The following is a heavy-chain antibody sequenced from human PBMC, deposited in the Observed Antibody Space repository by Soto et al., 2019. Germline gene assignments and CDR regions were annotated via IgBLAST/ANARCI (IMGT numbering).Heavy chain of an antibody. V-gene: IGHV3-11*06. J-gene: IGHJ1*01. Sequence: GGSLRPSWAASGFTFSDYYMSWIRQAPGKGQEWGSYISSSSSYTNYADSVKGRFTISRDNAKNSLYLQMNSLRAEDTAVYYCARGYSALGYCSSTSCYLGYFQLRGQGTLVTRSS. CDR3: ARGYSALGYCSSTSCYLGYFQL. CDR2: ISSSSSYT. D-gene: IGHD2-2*01. CDR1: GFTFSDYY.